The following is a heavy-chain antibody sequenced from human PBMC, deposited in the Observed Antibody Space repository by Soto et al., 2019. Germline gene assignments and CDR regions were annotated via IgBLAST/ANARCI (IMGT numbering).Heavy chain of an antibody. CDR1: GFTFSNAW. CDR3: TTDPSGVVVVTATYNWFDP. Sequence: PGGSLRLSCAASGFTFSNAWMNWVRQAPGKGLEWVGRIKSKTDGGTTDYAAPVKGRFTISRDDSKNTLYLQMNSLKTEDTAVYYCTTDPSGVVVVTATYNWFDPWGQGTLVTVSS. V-gene: IGHV3-15*07. CDR2: IKSKTDGGTT. J-gene: IGHJ5*02. D-gene: IGHD2-21*02.